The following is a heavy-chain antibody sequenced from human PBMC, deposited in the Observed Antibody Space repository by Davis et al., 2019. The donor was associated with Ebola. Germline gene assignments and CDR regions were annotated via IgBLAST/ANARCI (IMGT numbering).Heavy chain of an antibody. CDR3: ARREPDCSSTSCHNWFDP. J-gene: IGHJ5*02. CDR2: IYHSGST. CDR1: GYSISSGYY. D-gene: IGHD2-2*01. V-gene: IGHV4-38-2*02. Sequence: MPSETLSLTCTVSGYSISSGYYWGWIRQPPGKGLEWIGSIYHSGSTYYNPSLKSRVTISVDTSKNQFSLKLSSVTAADTAVYYCARREPDCSSTSCHNWFDPWGQGTLVTVSS.